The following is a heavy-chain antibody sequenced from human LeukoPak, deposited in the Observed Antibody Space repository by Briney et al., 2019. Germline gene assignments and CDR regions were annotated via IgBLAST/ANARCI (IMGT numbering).Heavy chain of an antibody. J-gene: IGHJ5*01. CDR3: ARALYSSSCGAWFDS. CDR1: GLTFSLYS. D-gene: IGHD6-6*01. Sequence: GSLRLSCVASGLTFSLYSINWVRQAPGKGLEWVSSISSTSIYIYYADSVKGRFTISRDNAKNSLYLQMNSLRAEDTAVYYCARALYSSSCGAWFDSWGQGTLVTVSS. CDR2: ISSTSIYI. V-gene: IGHV3-21*01.